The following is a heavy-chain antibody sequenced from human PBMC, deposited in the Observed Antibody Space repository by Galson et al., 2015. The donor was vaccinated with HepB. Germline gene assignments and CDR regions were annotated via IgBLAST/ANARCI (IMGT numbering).Heavy chain of an antibody. J-gene: IGHJ6*03. D-gene: IGHD2-2*01. Sequence: SETLSLTCTVSGGSISSYYWSWIRQPAGKGLEWIGRIYTSGSTNYNPSLKSRVTMSVDTSKNQFSLKLSSVTAADTAVYYCARDHIVVVPAAILCCYMDVWGKGTTVTVSS. CDR1: GGSISSYY. CDR2: IYTSGST. V-gene: IGHV4-4*07. CDR3: ARDHIVVVPAAILCCYMDV.